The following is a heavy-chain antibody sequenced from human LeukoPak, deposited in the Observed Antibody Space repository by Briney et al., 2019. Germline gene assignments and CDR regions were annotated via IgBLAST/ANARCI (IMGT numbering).Heavy chain of an antibody. CDR2: IYHSGST. CDR1: GFTFSSYW. D-gene: IGHD3-9*01. CDR3: ARVRYFDWLLDY. Sequence: PGGSLRLSCAASGFTFSSYWMNWARQPPGKGLEWIGEIYHSGSTNYNPSLKSRVTISVDKSKNQFSLKLSSVTAADTAVYYCARVRYFDWLLDYWGQGTLVTVSS. V-gene: IGHV4-4*02. J-gene: IGHJ4*02.